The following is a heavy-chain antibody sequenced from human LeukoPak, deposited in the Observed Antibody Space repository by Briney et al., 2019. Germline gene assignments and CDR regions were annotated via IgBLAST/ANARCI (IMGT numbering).Heavy chain of an antibody. CDR1: GFSISSGYY. CDR2: ISHSGST. CDR3: ARSTRLLLFDY. Sequence: SETLSLTCTVSGFSISSGYYWGWIRQPPGKGLEWIGSISHSGSTYYNPSLKSRVTISVDTSKNQFSLKLSSVTAADTAVYYCARSTRLLLFDYWGQGTLVTVSS. V-gene: IGHV4-38-2*02. J-gene: IGHJ4*02. D-gene: IGHD3-22*01.